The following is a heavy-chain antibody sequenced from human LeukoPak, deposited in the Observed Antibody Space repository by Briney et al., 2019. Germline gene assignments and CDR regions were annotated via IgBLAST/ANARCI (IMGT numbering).Heavy chain of an antibody. J-gene: IGHJ4*02. CDR2: SSTSSTI. Sequence: GGSLRLSCTASGFTFSSSAMNWVRHIPGKRLEWLSYSSTSSTIYYADSAKGRFTVSRDNAKNSLYLQMNSLRAEDTAVYYCARLTRQLSGSTNGYWGPGTLVTVSS. CDR3: ARLTRQLSGSTNGY. CDR1: GFTFSSSA. D-gene: IGHD2-8*01. V-gene: IGHV3-48*01.